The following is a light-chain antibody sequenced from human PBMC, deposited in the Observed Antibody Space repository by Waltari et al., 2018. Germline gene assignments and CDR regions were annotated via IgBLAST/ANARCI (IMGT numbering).Light chain of an antibody. CDR2: AAS. CDR1: QGIRYD. V-gene: IGKV1-6*01. Sequence: AIQMTQSPSSLSASVGDRVTITCRASQGIRYDLGWYQQKPGKAPKLLIYAASILQSGVPSRFSGGGAGTEFTLTISSLQPEDFATYYCLQDYNYPWTFGQGTKVEIK. CDR3: LQDYNYPWT. J-gene: IGKJ1*01.